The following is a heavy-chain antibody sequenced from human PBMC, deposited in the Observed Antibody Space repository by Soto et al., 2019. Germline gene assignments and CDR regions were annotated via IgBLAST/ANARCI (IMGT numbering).Heavy chain of an antibody. Sequence: QVQLVESGGGVVQPGRSLRLSCAASGFTFSSYGMHWVRQAPGKGLEWVAVISYDGSNKYYADSVKGRFTISRDNSKNTLYLQMNSLRAEDTAVYYCAKDFHSRSWLHHFDYWGQGTLVTVSS. CDR2: ISYDGSNK. D-gene: IGHD6-13*01. CDR3: AKDFHSRSWLHHFDY. CDR1: GFTFSSYG. V-gene: IGHV3-30*18. J-gene: IGHJ4*02.